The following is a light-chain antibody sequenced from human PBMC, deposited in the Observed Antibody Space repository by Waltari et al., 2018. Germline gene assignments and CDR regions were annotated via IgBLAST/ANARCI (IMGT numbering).Light chain of an antibody. V-gene: IGLV2-23*02. CDR1: SSDVGSYNL. CDR2: EVS. J-gene: IGLJ2*01. CDR3: CSYAGSRTFVV. Sequence: QSALTQPASVSGSPGQSITISCSGTSSDVGSYNLVSWYQQYTGKAPKLMIFEVSKRPSGASNXXSGSKSGNTASLTISGLQAEDEADYYCCSYAGSRTFVVFGGGTKVTVL.